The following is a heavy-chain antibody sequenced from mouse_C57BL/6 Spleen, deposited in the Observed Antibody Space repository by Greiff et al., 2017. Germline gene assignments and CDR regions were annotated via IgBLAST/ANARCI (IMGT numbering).Heavy chain of an antibody. J-gene: IGHJ2*01. CDR3: ARSDDGYYFHYFDY. D-gene: IGHD2-3*01. CDR2: INPNYGTT. V-gene: IGHV1-39*01. Sequence: EVKLLESGPELVKPGASVKISCKASGYSFTDYNMNWVKQSNGKSLEWIGVINPNYGTTSYNQKFKGKATLTVDQSSSTAYMQLNSLTSEDSAVYYCARSDDGYYFHYFDYWGQGTTLTVSS. CDR1: GYSFTDYN.